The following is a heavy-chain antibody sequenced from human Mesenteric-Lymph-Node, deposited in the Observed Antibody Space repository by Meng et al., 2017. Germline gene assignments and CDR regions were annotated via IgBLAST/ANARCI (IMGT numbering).Heavy chain of an antibody. CDR1: GGSISSYY. CDR3: ARQSGYFDY. CDR2: IDYSGST. V-gene: IGHV4-59*08. J-gene: IGHJ4*02. Sequence: QLQLEESGPGPVRPSETLSLMCTVSGGSISSYYWRWIRQPPGKGLEWIGHIDYSGSTNYNPSLKSRVTISVDTSKNQFSLKLSSVTATDTAVYYCARQSGYFDYWGQGTLVTVSS. D-gene: IGHD3-10*01.